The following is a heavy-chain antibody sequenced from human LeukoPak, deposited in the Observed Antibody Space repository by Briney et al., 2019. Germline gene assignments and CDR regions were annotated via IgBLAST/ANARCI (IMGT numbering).Heavy chain of an antibody. CDR2: FDPEDGET. CDR1: RYTLTELS. V-gene: IGHV1-24*01. CDR3: ATLVVVPAATLWGLYYFDY. J-gene: IGHJ4*02. Sequence: ASVKVSCKVSRYTLTELSMHWVRQAPGKGLEWMGGFDPEDGETIYAQKFQGRVTMTEDTSTDTAYMELSSLRSEDTAVYYCATLVVVPAATLWGLYYFDYWGQGTLVTVSS. D-gene: IGHD2-2*01.